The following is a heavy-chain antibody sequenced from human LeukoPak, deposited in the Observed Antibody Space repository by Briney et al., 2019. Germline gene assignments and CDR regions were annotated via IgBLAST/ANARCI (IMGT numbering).Heavy chain of an antibody. V-gene: IGHV3-23*01. CDR1: EFTFSMYA. J-gene: IGHJ4*02. CDR3: ARDRHSSSWLDY. Sequence: GGSLRLSCGASEFTFSMYAMTWVRQAPGKGLEWVSSISGNGVSTYYADSVKGRFTISRDNSKDTLYLQMDSLRVEDTATYYCARDRHSSSWLDYWGQGTLVTVSS. D-gene: IGHD6-13*01. CDR2: ISGNGVST.